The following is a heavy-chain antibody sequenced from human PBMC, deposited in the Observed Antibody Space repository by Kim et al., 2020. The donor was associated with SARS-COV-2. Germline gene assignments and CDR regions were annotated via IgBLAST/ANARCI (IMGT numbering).Heavy chain of an antibody. Sequence: SQKFQGRVTITRDTSASTAYMELSSLRSEDTAVYYCARALSGSYYRVFDYWGQGTLVTVSS. D-gene: IGHD1-26*01. J-gene: IGHJ4*02. V-gene: IGHV1-3*01. CDR3: ARALSGSYYRVFDY.